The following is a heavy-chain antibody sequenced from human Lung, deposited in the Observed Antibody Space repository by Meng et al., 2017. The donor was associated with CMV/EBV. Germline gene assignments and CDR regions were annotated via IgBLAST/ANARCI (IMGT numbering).Heavy chain of an antibody. D-gene: IGHD2-21*01. V-gene: IGHV3-7*01. CDR2: IKEDGSGQ. J-gene: IGHJ6*02. Sequence: GGSXRLXCAASGFTFTTSWMTWVRQAPGKGLEWVANIKEDGSGQWYVDSVKGRFTISRDNAKKSVYLQMNSLRAEDTAVYYCVRYANSQYGMDFWGQGTTVTVSS. CDR1: GFTFTTSW. CDR3: VRYANSQYGMDF.